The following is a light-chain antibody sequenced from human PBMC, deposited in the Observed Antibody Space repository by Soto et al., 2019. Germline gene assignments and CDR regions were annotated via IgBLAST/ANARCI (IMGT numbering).Light chain of an antibody. Sequence: DLQMTQSPSTLSTSVGDRVTITCRASQSISTWLAWYQQKPGKAPKLLIYKASSLESGVPSRFSGSGSGTEFTLTISSLQADDFATYYCQEYSSDPRTFGQGTKVEIK. CDR3: QEYSSDPRT. V-gene: IGKV1-5*03. J-gene: IGKJ1*01. CDR1: QSISTW. CDR2: KAS.